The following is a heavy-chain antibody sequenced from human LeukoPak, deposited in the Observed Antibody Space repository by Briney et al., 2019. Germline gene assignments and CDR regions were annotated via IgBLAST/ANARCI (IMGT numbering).Heavy chain of an antibody. CDR2: IYYSGST. Sequence: SETLSLTCTVSGGSISSYYWSWIRQPPGKGLEWIGYIYYSGSTNYNPSLKSRVTISVDTSKNQFSLKLSSVTAADTAVYYCARSGTRFGELLKYWGQGTLVTVSS. CDR3: ARSGTRFGELLKY. CDR1: GGSISSYY. J-gene: IGHJ4*02. V-gene: IGHV4-59*08. D-gene: IGHD3-10*01.